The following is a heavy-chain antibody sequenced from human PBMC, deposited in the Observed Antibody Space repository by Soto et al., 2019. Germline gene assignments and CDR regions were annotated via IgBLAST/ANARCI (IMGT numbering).Heavy chain of an antibody. V-gene: IGHV3-48*01. J-gene: IGHJ6*03. D-gene: IGHD3-10*01. CDR3: ARVYYGSGPMDV. CDR1: GFTFSSYS. CDR2: ISSSSSTI. Sequence: GGSLRLSCAASGFTFSSYSMNWVRQAPGKGLEWVSYISSSSSTIYYADSVKGRFTISRDNAKNPLYLQMNSLRAEDTAVYYCARVYYGSGPMDVWGKGTTVTVSS.